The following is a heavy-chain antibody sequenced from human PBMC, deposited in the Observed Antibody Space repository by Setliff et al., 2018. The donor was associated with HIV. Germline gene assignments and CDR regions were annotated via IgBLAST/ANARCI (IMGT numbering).Heavy chain of an antibody. CDR1: GGTFSSYA. D-gene: IGHD6-13*01. CDR3: ARPIAAAGTDLQH. J-gene: IGHJ1*01. V-gene: IGHV1-69*10. Sequence: ASVKVSCKASGGTFSSYAISWVRQAPGQGLEWMGGIIPILGIANYAQKFQGRVTITTDESTSTAYMELSSLRSEDTAVYYCARPIAAAGTDLQHWGQGTLVTVSS. CDR2: IIPILGIA.